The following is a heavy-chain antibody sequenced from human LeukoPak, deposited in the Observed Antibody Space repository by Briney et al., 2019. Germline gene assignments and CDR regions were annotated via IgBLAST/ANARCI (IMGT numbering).Heavy chain of an antibody. V-gene: IGHV1-8*01. J-gene: IGHJ4*02. CDR3: ARGLRSYDFWSGYYSRRPGVGFDY. CDR1: GYTFTSYD. CDR2: MNPNSGNT. D-gene: IGHD3-3*01. Sequence: ASVNVSCKASGYTFTSYDINWVRQATGQGLEWMGWMNPNSGNTGYAQKFQGRVTMTRNTSISTAYMELSSLRSEDTAVYYCARGLRSYDFWSGYYSRRPGVGFDYWGQGTLVTVSS.